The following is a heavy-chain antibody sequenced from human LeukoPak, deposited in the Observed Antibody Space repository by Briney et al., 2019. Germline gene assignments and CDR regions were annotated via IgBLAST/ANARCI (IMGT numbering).Heavy chain of an antibody. CDR1: GYTFTSYY. J-gene: IGHJ4*02. Sequence: ASVKVSCKASGYTFTSYYMHWVRQAPGQGLEWMGIINPSGGSTSYAQKFQGRVTMTRDTSTSTVYMELSSLRSEDTAVYYCASTYYYDSSGYGLARSGPFDYWGQGTLVTVSS. V-gene: IGHV1-46*01. D-gene: IGHD3-22*01. CDR2: INPSGGST. CDR3: ASTYYYDSSGYGLARSGPFDY.